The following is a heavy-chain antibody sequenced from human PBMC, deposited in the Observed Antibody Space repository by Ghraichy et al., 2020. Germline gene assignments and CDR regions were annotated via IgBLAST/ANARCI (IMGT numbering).Heavy chain of an antibody. CDR2: IYYSGST. Sequence: SETLSLTCTVSGGSISSSSYYWGWIRQPPGKGLEWIGSIYYSGSTYYNPSLKSRVTISVDTSKNQFSLKLSSVTAADTAVYYCARGDSSGYYYGNFDYWGQGTLVTVSS. CDR3: ARGDSSGYYYGNFDY. V-gene: IGHV4-39*07. J-gene: IGHJ4*02. CDR1: GGSISSSSYY. D-gene: IGHD3-22*01.